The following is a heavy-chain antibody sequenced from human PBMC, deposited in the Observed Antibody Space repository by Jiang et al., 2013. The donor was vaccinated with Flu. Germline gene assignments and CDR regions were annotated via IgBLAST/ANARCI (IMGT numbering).Heavy chain of an antibody. CDR1: GGSVSSGGYY. D-gene: IGHD2-2*02. J-gene: IGHJ4*02. Sequence: GSGLVKPSQTLSVTCTVSGGSVSSGGYYWSWIRQHPGKGLEWIGFIYDTESTYYNTFLKSRVTISVDTSKNQFSLSLNSVTDADTAVYYCARTKATILTGFDYWGQGTPVTVSS. CDR2: IYDTEST. CDR3: ARTKATILTGFDY. V-gene: IGHV4-31*03.